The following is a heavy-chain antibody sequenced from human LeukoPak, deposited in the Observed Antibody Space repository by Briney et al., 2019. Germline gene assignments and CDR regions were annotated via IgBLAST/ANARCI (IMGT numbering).Heavy chain of an antibody. CDR1: GGTFSSYA. J-gene: IGHJ4*02. Sequence: SVKVSCKASGGTFSSYAISWVRQAPGQGLEWMGGIIPIFGTANYAQKFQGRVTITADESTSTAYMELSSLRSEDTAVYYCARASRCSSTSCYAGDDYWGQGTLVTVSS. V-gene: IGHV1-69*13. CDR2: IIPIFGTA. CDR3: ARASRCSSTSCYAGDDY. D-gene: IGHD2-2*01.